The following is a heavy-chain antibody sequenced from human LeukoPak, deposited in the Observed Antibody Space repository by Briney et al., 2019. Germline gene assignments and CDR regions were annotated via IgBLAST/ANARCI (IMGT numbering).Heavy chain of an antibody. CDR3: AKDLAYYYDSSGYYPGDFDY. D-gene: IGHD3-22*01. CDR2: ISGSGGST. CDR1: GFTFSSYA. J-gene: IGHJ4*02. V-gene: IGHV3-23*01. Sequence: GGSLRLSCAASGFTFSSYAMSWVRQAPGKGLEWVSAISGSGGSTYYADSVKGRFTISRDNSKNTLYLQMNSLRAEDTAVYYCAKDLAYYYDSSGYYPGDFDYWGQGTLVTVSS.